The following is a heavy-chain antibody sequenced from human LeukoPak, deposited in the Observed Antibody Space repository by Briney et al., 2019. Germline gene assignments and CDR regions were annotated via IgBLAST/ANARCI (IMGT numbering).Heavy chain of an antibody. CDR2: ISGSGGST. CDR3: AKANPPPSTTWTTYYFDY. V-gene: IGHV3-23*01. J-gene: IGHJ4*02. Sequence: PGGSLRLSCAASGFTFSSYAMSWVRQAPGKGLEGVSDISGSGGSTYYADSVKGRFTISRDNSKNTLYLQMNSLRAEDTAVYYCAKANPPPSTTWTTYYFDYWGQGTLVTVSS. CDR1: GFTFSSYA. D-gene: IGHD2/OR15-2a*01.